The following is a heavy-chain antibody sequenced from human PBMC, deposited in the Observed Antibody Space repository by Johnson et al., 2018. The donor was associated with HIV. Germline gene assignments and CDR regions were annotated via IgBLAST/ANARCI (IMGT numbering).Heavy chain of an antibody. CDR2: ISYDGSNK. D-gene: IGHD3-22*01. CDR3: ARGRDSSGFNDAFDI. CDR1: GFTFSSYP. J-gene: IGHJ3*02. V-gene: IGHV3-30*14. Sequence: QVQLVESGGGVVQPGRSLRLSCAASGFTFSSYPMHWVRQAPGKGLEWVAIISYDGSNKYYADSVKGRFTISRDNSKNTLYLQMNSLRAGDTAVYYCARGRDSSGFNDAFDIWGQGTMVTVSS.